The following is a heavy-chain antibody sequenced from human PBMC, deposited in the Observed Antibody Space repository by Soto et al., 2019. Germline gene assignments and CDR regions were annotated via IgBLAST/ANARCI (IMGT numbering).Heavy chain of an antibody. Sequence: ASVKVSCKASGYTFTCYGISWVRQAPGQGLEWMGWINAGNGNTKYSQKFQGRVTITRDTSASTAYMELSSLRSEDTAVYYCATPRSGSYYYYGMDVWGQGTTVTVSS. CDR3: ATPRSGSYYYYGMDV. V-gene: IGHV1-3*01. CDR2: INAGNGNT. D-gene: IGHD1-26*01. CDR1: GYTFTCYG. J-gene: IGHJ6*02.